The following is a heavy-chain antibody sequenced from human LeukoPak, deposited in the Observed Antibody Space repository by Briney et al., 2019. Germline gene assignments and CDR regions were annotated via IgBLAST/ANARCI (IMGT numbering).Heavy chain of an antibody. D-gene: IGHD2-15*01. CDR2: LPSGGGT. V-gene: IGHV3-53*01. Sequence: GGSLRLSCAVSGFTVSSNSMSWVRQAPGKGLEWVSILPSGGGTDYADSVKGRFTISRDNSKNTLYLGMNSLRVEDTAVYYCAREYCSGGSCYRRQYYFDYWGQGTLVTVSS. CDR1: GFTVSSNS. CDR3: AREYCSGGSCYRRQYYFDY. J-gene: IGHJ4*02.